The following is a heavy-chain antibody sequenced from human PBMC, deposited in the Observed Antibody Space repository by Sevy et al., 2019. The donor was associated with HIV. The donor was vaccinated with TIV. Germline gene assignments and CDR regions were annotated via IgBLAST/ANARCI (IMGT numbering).Heavy chain of an antibody. CDR1: GGSISDRSYY. CDR2: ISYSGNS. D-gene: IGHD3-3*01. Sequence: SETLSLTCAVSGGSISDRSYYWVWIRQPPGKGLEWIGSISYSGNSYYNPSLKSRVAMSVDTSKNQFSLKLSSVTAADTAVYYCARRAEVGDFWSGGPPIDYYFDYWGQGTLVTVSS. J-gene: IGHJ4*02. V-gene: IGHV4-39*07. CDR3: ARRAEVGDFWSGGPPIDYYFDY.